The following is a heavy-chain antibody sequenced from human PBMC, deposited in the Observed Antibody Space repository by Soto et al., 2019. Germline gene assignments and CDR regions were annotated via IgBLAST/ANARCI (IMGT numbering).Heavy chain of an antibody. J-gene: IGHJ6*02. CDR1: GFTFSSYV. D-gene: IGHD3-3*01. CDR3: VKDWSGNKCPCMDV. CDR2: ISGGDDAT. V-gene: IGHV3-23*01. Sequence: EVQLLESGGGLVQPGGSLTLACAASGFTFSSYVMSWVRQAPGKGLEWVSAISGGDDATYYAASVKGRFTISRDNSRNTLYLKMNSLRAEDTALYYCVKDWSGNKCPCMDVWGQGTTVTVSS.